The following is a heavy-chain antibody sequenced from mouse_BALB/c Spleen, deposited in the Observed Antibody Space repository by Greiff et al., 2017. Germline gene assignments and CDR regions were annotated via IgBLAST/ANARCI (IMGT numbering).Heavy chain of an antibody. CDR1: GFTFSSYG. CDR2: INSNGGST. D-gene: IGHD1-1*01. V-gene: IGHV5-6-3*01. Sequence: EVMLVESGGGLVQPGGSLKLSCAASGFTFSSYGMSWVRQTPDKRLELVATINSNGGSTYYPDSVTGRFTISRDKAKNTLYLQMSSLKSEDTAMYYCARLYGRREVDYWGQGTSVTVSS. CDR3: ARLYGRREVDY. J-gene: IGHJ4*01.